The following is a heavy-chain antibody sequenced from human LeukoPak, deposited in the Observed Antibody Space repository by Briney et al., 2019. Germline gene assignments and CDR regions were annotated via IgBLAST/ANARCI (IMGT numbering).Heavy chain of an antibody. CDR3: ARDSAFVTAMVRGGAFDI. D-gene: IGHD5-18*01. CDR2: IYYSGST. V-gene: IGHV4-59*01. CDR1: GGSISSYY. Sequence: SETLSLTCTVSGGSISSYYWSWIRQPPGKGLEWIGYIYYSGSTNYKPSLKSRVTISVDTSKNQFSLKLSSVTAADTAVYYCARDSAFVTAMVRGGAFDIWGQGTMVTVSS. J-gene: IGHJ3*02.